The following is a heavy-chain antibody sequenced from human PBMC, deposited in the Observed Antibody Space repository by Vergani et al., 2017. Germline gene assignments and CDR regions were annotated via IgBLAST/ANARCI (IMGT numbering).Heavy chain of an antibody. D-gene: IGHD2-2*02. CDR2: IYYSGST. CDR1: GGSISSYY. J-gene: IGHJ5*02. V-gene: IGHV4-59*12. Sequence: QVQLQESGPGLVKPSETLSLTCTVSGGSISSYYWSWIRQPPGKGLEWIGYIYYSGSTYYNPSLKSRVTISVDTSKNQFSLKLSSVTAADTAVYYCARRRPAAIRGWFDPWGQGTLVTVSS. CDR3: ARRRPAAIRGWFDP.